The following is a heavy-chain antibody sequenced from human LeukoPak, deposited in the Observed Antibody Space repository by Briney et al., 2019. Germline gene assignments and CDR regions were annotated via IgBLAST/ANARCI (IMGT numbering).Heavy chain of an antibody. J-gene: IGHJ4*02. CDR2: INGDGSRA. CDR1: GLTFSSNR. D-gene: IGHD4-17*01. Sequence: GGSLRLSCVASGLTFSSNRMHWVRQAPGKGLARVSQINGDGSRAGYADSVKGRFTISRDNAKNTVYLQMNSLRVEDTALYYCARDYYGADEFWGQGTLVTVSS. CDR3: ARDYYGADEF. V-gene: IGHV3-74*01.